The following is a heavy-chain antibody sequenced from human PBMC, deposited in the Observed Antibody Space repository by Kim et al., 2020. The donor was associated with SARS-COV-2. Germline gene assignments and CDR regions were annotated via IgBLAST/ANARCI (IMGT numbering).Heavy chain of an antibody. D-gene: IGHD6-13*01. Sequence: ASVKVSCKTSGHKFTDYYINWVRQAPGRGLEWLGWINPKNGGPKYAETFQGRVTLTVDTSISTAYMELSSLRSDDTAVYFCARDGAAVGNVYFDLWGQGT. CDR3: ARDGAAVGNVYFDL. CDR1: GHKFTDYY. CDR2: INPKNGGP. V-gene: IGHV1-2*02. J-gene: IGHJ4*02.